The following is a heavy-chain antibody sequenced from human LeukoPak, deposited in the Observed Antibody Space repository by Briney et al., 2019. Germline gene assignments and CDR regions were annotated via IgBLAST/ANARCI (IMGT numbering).Heavy chain of an antibody. V-gene: IGHV3-48*01. D-gene: IGHD3-10*01. CDR2: ISSIGATI. CDR1: GFTFSDYS. CDR3: AKDGFGEVLYYMDV. Sequence: PGGSLRLSCAASGFTFSDYSMNWVRQATGKGLEWVSYISSIGATIYYADSVRGRFTISRDNAKNSLFLQMNSLRAEDTAVYYCAKDGFGEVLYYMDVWGKGTTVTVSS. J-gene: IGHJ6*03.